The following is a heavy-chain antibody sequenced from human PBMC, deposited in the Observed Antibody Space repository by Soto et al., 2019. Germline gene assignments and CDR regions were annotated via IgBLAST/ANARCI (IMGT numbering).Heavy chain of an antibody. CDR1: SASINSDHW. CDR3: ARWGVWGSPVPLGCDGGDCYPLSSGFDI. J-gene: IGHJ3*02. Sequence: QVQLQESGPGLVKPSGTLSLTCAVYSASINSDHWWSWVRQSPGKGLEWIGEIYYSGSTNYNPSLKSRVTMSVDKSKNQFSLKLKSVTDADTAMYYCARWGVWGSPVPLGCDGGDCYPLSSGFDIWGQGTMGTVSA. D-gene: IGHD2-21*02. CDR2: IYYSGST. V-gene: IGHV4-4*02.